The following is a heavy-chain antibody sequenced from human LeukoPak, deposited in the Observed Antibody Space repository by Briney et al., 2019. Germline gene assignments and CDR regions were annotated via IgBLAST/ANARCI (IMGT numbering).Heavy chain of an antibody. Sequence: GGSLRLSCAASGFTFSSYSMNWVRQAPGKGLEWVSSTSSSSSYIYYADSVKGRFTISRDNAKNSLYLQMNSLRAEDTAVYYCARGRVGAAPDYWGQGTLVTVSS. D-gene: IGHD1-26*01. CDR2: TSSSSSYI. CDR3: ARGRVGAAPDY. J-gene: IGHJ4*02. V-gene: IGHV3-21*01. CDR1: GFTFSSYS.